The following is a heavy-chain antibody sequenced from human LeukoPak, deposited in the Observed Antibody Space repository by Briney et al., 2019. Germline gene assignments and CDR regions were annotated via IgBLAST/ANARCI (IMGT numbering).Heavy chain of an antibody. CDR1: GGSISSGSYY. CDR2: IYTSGST. CDR3: ASRIDCNGGDCPYYYDGLDV. D-gene: IGHD2-21*02. J-gene: IGHJ6*02. Sequence: SETLSLTCTVSGGSISSGSYYWSWIRQPAGKGLEWIGRIYTSGSTNYNPSLKSRVTISVDTSKNQFSLKLNSVTAADTAVYYCASRIDCNGGDCPYYYDGLDVWGQGTTVTVSS. V-gene: IGHV4-61*02.